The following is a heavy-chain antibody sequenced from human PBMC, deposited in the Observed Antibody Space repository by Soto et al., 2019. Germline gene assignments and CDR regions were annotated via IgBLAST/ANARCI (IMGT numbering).Heavy chain of an antibody. D-gene: IGHD3-10*01. CDR2: ISFSGGST. V-gene: IGHV3-23*01. CDR3: ARSRHGSGSYTHFYYGLDV. CDR1: GFTFSSYA. J-gene: IGHJ6*02. Sequence: GGSLRLSCAASGFTFSSYAMSWVRQAPGKGLEWVSAISFSGGSTYYADSVKGRFTISRDNSKNTVYLQMNSLRSEDTAVYYCARSRHGSGSYTHFYYGLDVWGQGTTVTVSS.